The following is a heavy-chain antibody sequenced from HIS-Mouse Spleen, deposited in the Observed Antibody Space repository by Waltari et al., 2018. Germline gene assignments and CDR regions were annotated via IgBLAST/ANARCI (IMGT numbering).Heavy chain of an antibody. D-gene: IGHD3-3*01. CDR1: GGSISSYY. J-gene: IGHJ3*02. Sequence: QVQLQESGPGLVKPSETLSLTCTVSGGSISSYYWSWIRQPAGKGRGWIGRIYTSGSNNYNPSLKSRVTMSVDTSKNQFSLKLSSVTAADTAVYYCARDFHDFWSGYYGGDKKHDAFDIWGQGTMVTVSS. CDR2: IYTSGSN. CDR3: ARDFHDFWSGYYGGDKKHDAFDI. V-gene: IGHV4-4*07.